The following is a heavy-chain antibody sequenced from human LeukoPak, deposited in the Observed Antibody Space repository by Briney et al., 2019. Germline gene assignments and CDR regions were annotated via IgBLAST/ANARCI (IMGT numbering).Heavy chain of an antibody. D-gene: IGHD6-19*01. CDR2: IHYSGST. J-gene: IGHJ6*03. V-gene: IGHV4-39*07. Sequence: PSETLSLTCTVSGGSISSSSYYWGWIRQPPGKGLEWIGSIHYSGSTNYNPSLKSRVTISVDTSKNQFSLKLSSVTAADTAVYYCARAAGYYYYYMDVWGKGTTVTVSS. CDR3: ARAAGYYYYYMDV. CDR1: GGSISSSSYY.